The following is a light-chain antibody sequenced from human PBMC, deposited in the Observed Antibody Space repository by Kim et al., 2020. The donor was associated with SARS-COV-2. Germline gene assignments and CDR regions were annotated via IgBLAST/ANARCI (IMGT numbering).Light chain of an antibody. V-gene: IGKV3-11*01. CDR1: QSVTTY. Sequence: PVERATLSCRASQSVTTYLAWYQQKPGQAPRLLIFDASSRATGVPARFSGSGSGADFTLTISSLEPTDFAVYYCQHRSSWPPSITFGQGTRLEIK. CDR2: DAS. CDR3: QHRSSWPPSIT. J-gene: IGKJ5*01.